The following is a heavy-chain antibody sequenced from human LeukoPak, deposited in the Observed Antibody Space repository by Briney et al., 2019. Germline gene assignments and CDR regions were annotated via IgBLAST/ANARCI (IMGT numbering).Heavy chain of an antibody. CDR3: ATDRWDYDSSGYRY. V-gene: IGHV1-24*01. D-gene: IGHD3-22*01. CDR2: FDPEDGET. CDR1: GYTLTELS. J-gene: IGHJ4*02. Sequence: ASVKVSCKVSGYTLTELSMHWVRQAPGKGLEWMGGFDPEDGETIYAQKFQGRVTMTEDTSTDTAYMELSSLRSEDTAVYYCATDRWDYDSSGYRYWGQGTLVTVSS.